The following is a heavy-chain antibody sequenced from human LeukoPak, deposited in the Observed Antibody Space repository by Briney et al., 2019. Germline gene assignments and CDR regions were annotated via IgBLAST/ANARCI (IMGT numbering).Heavy chain of an antibody. CDR2: IYTSGST. Sequence: SETLSLTCTVSGGSISSYYWSWIRQPAGKGLEWIGRIYTSGSTNYNPSLKSRVTMSVDTSKNQFSLRLSSVTAADTAVYYCARVASYGYQQQLVHYYYYYMDVWGKGTTVTVSS. D-gene: IGHD5-18*01. CDR3: ARVASYGYQQQLVHYYYYYMDV. J-gene: IGHJ6*03. V-gene: IGHV4-4*07. CDR1: GGSISSYY.